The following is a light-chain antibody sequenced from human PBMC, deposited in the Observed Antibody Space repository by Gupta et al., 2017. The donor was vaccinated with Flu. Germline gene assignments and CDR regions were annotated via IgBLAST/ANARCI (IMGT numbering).Light chain of an antibody. Sequence: EIVLTQSPATLSVSPGETLTLSCRASQSIADHLAWYHHRPGQPPRLLIYGASIRATDLPDRISGSGSATDFTLTITSLQSEDLGVYYCQNYDNWWFRFGQGTKVEI. CDR3: QNYDNWWFR. CDR2: GAS. J-gene: IGKJ1*01. CDR1: QSIADH. V-gene: IGKV3-15*01.